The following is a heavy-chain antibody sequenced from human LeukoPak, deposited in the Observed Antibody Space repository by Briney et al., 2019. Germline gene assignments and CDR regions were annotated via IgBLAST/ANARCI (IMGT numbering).Heavy chain of an antibody. Sequence: GASVNVSCKASGYTFTSYYMHWVPRAPGQGLEWMRIINPSGGSTSYAQKFQGRVTMTRDTSTSTVYMELSSLRSEDTAVYYCVAQRLGGIAAAAEALFDYWGQGTLVTVSA. CDR3: VAQRLGGIAAAAEALFDY. CDR2: INPSGGST. CDR1: GYTFTSYY. V-gene: IGHV1-46*01. D-gene: IGHD6-13*01. J-gene: IGHJ4*02.